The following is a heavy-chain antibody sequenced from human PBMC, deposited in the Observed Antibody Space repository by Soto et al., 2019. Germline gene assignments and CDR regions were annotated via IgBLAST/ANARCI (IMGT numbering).Heavy chain of an antibody. CDR3: TTDRYCSGGSCYEGYYYYGMDV. CDR2: IKSKTDGGTT. D-gene: IGHD2-15*01. Sequence: WWSLRLSRSASVFSCSNAWMSWFRQAPGKGLEWVGRIKSKTDGGTTDYAAPVKGRFTISRDDSKNTLYLQMNSLRTEDTAVYYCTTDRYCSGGSCYEGYYYYGMDVWGQGTTVTVSS. J-gene: IGHJ6*02. V-gene: IGHV3-15*01. CDR1: VFSCSNAW.